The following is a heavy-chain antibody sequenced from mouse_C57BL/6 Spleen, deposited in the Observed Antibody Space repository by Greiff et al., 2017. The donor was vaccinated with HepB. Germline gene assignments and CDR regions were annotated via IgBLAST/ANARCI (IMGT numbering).Heavy chain of an antibody. Sequence: VKLMESGPGLVAPSQSLSITCTVSGFSLTSYGVHWVRQPPGKGLEWLVVIWSDGSTTYNSALKSRLSISKDNSKSQVFLKMNSLQTDDTAMYYCARSRYGNYVFYAMDYWGQGTSVTVSS. V-gene: IGHV2-6*03. D-gene: IGHD2-1*01. CDR2: IWSDGST. CDR3: ARSRYGNYVFYAMDY. CDR1: GFSLTSYG. J-gene: IGHJ4*01.